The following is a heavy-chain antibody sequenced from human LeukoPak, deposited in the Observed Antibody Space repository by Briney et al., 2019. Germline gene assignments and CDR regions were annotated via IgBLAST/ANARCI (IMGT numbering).Heavy chain of an antibody. V-gene: IGHV3-53*01. J-gene: IGHJ5*02. Sequence: GGSLRLSCVASGFTVSSNYMSWVRQAPGKGLEWVSVIYSGGSTYYADSVKGRFTISRDNSKNTLYLQMNSLRAEDTAVYYCARGDYPRGFDPWGQGTLVTVSS. CDR1: GFTVSSNY. D-gene: IGHD4/OR15-4a*01. CDR3: ARGDYPRGFDP. CDR2: IYSGGST.